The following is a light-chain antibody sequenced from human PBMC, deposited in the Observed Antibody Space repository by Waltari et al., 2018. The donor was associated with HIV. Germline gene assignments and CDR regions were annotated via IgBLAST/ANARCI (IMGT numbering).Light chain of an antibody. Sequence: TQPPSVSVSPRQTARITCSGDALPKQYAYWYQQKPGQAPVLVIYKDSERPSGIPERFSGSSSGTTVTLTISGVQAEDEADYYCQSADSSGTWVFGGGTKLTVL. CDR3: QSADSSGTWV. J-gene: IGLJ3*02. V-gene: IGLV3-25*03. CDR2: KDS. CDR1: ALPKQY.